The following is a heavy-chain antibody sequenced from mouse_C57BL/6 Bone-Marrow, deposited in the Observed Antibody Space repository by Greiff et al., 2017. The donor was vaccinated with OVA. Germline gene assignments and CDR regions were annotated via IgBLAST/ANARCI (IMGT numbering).Heavy chain of an antibody. CDR3: AREGSTVVARGFAY. J-gene: IGHJ3*01. Sequence: VQLQQSGPELVKPGASVKISCKASGYSFTDYNMNWVKQSNGKSLEWIGVINPNYGSTSYNQKFKGKATLTVDQSSSTAYMQLNSLTSEDSAVYYCAREGSTVVARGFAYWGQGTLVTVSA. D-gene: IGHD1-1*01. CDR1: GYSFTDYN. CDR2: INPNYGST. V-gene: IGHV1-39*01.